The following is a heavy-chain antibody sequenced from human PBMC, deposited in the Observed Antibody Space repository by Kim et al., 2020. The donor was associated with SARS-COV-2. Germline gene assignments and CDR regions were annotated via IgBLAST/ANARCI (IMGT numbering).Heavy chain of an antibody. J-gene: IGHJ6*02. CDR2: IIPIFGTA. CDR3: ASRHYESATYYYYYGMDV. Sequence: SVKVSCKASGGTFSSYAISWVRQAPGQGLEWMGGIIPIFGTANYAQKFQGRVTITADESTSTAYMELSSLRSEDTAVYYCASRHYESATYYYYYGMDVWGQGTTVTVSS. D-gene: IGHD4-17*01. V-gene: IGHV1-69*13. CDR1: GGTFSSYA.